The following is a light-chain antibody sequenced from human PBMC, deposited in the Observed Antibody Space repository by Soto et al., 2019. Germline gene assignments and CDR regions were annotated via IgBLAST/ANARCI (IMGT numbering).Light chain of an antibody. CDR1: QSVSSN. Sequence: EIVMTQSPATLSVSPGERATLSCRASQSVSSNLAWYQQKPGQAPRLLIYGASTRATGIPARFSGSGSGTEFTLTISILEAEDVAVYCCQQYGSSPRTFGQGTKVDIK. CDR3: QQYGSSPRT. V-gene: IGKV3-15*01. CDR2: GAS. J-gene: IGKJ1*01.